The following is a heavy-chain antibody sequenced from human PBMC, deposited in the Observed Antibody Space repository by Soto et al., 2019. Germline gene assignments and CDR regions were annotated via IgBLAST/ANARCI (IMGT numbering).Heavy chain of an antibody. D-gene: IGHD6-19*01. CDR3: TRDVTTSGRHPPEST. CDR1: GDSVSSGNYY. V-gene: IGHV4-61*01. J-gene: IGHJ5*02. Sequence: QVQLQESGPGLVKPSETLSLTCTVSGDSVSSGNYYWSWIRQSPVKGLDWIGYILYGGSTNYTPSPQSRVTISGDTSKNQCSLKLRSVTAADTAVYYGTRDVTTSGRHPPESTWGQGTLVTVS. CDR2: ILYGGST.